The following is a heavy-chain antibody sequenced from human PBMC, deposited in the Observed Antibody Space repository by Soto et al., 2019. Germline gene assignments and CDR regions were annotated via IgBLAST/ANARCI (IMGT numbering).Heavy chain of an antibody. Sequence: QVKLQESGPGLKKPSGTLSLTCAVSGGSISSDRWWTWVRQAPGKGLEWIGEIHDSGSTNYNLSLKSRVTISIDKSKNQFSLEMTSVTAADTAIYYCAGQWAAGYGAFDPWGQGTLVTVSS. D-gene: IGHD3-9*01. V-gene: IGHV4-4*02. J-gene: IGHJ5*02. CDR2: IHDSGST. CDR3: AGQWAAGYGAFDP. CDR1: GGSISSDRW.